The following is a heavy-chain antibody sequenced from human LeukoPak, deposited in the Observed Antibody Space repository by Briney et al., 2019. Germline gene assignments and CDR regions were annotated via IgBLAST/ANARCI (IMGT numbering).Heavy chain of an antibody. V-gene: IGHV4-4*07. CDR3: ARFYRQQHSWYLDV. Sequence: PSETLSLTCSVSTPSITTYYWTWIRQSAGKGLEWIGRVDTSGSPNFNPSLRSRVTMSVETSKSQFSLTLTSVTAADTAIYYCARFYRQQHSWYLDVWGRGILVTVSS. D-gene: IGHD1/OR15-1a*01. CDR2: VDTSGSP. CDR1: TPSITTYY. J-gene: IGHJ2*01.